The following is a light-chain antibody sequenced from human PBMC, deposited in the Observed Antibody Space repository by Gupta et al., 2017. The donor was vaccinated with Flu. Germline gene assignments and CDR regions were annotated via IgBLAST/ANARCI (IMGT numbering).Light chain of an antibody. CDR2: DNH. J-gene: IGLJ2*01. CDR3: GTWDNSLSAMV. CDR1: SSNIAINY. V-gene: IGLV1-51*01. Sequence: QSILTQPPSVSAAPGQKVTISCSGSSSNIAINYVSWYQQLPGTAPKLLIFDNHKRPSGSPDRFSGSKSGTSATLGITGLQTGDEADYYCGTWDNSLSAMVFGGGTKVTVL.